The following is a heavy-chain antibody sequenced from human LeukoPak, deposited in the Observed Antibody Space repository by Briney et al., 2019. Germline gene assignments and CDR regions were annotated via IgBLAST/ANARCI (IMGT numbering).Heavy chain of an antibody. J-gene: IGHJ5*02. CDR2: IYPGDSDT. CDR3: ARSLAVAGTGWFDP. V-gene: IGHV5-51*01. Sequence: GESLKISCKGSGYSFTNFWIAWVRQMSGKGLEWMGIIYPGDSDTRYSPSFQGQVTISADKSISTAYLQWSSLKASDTAMYYCARSLAVAGTGWFDPWGQGTLVTVSS. D-gene: IGHD6-19*01. CDR1: GYSFTNFW.